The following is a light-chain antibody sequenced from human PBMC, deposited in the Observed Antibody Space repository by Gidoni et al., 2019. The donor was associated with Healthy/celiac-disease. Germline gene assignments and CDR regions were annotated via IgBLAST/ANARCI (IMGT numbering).Light chain of an antibody. J-gene: IGKJ5*01. V-gene: IGKV1-39*01. Sequence: DIQMTQSPSSLSASVGDRVTITCRASQSTSSYLNWYQQKPGKAPKLLIYAASSLKSGVPSRCSGSGSGTDFTLTISSRQPEDLATYYGQQSYSTPITFGQGKRLEIK. CDR3: QQSYSTPIT. CDR2: AAS. CDR1: QSTSSY.